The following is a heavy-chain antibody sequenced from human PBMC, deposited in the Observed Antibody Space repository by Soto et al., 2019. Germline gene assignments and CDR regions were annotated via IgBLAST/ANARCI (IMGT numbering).Heavy chain of an antibody. CDR3: ARDGYYDSSGYYYHGMDV. CDR2: ISSSSSTI. D-gene: IGHD3-22*01. Sequence: EVQLVESGGGLVQPGGSLRLSCAASGFTFSSYSMNWVRQAPGKGLEWVSCISSSSSTIYYADSVKGRFTISRDNAKNSLYLQMNSLRDEDTAVYYCARDGYYDSSGYYYHGMDVWGQGTTVTVSS. CDR1: GFTFSSYS. V-gene: IGHV3-48*02. J-gene: IGHJ6*02.